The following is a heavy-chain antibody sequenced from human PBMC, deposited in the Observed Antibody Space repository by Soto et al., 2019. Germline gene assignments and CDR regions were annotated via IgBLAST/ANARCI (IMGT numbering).Heavy chain of an antibody. V-gene: IGHV1-8*01. CDR3: ARADTSAWASGYYGMDV. CDR2: MNPNSGNL. D-gene: IGHD6-19*01. J-gene: IGHJ6*02. Sequence: QVQLVQSGAEVKKPGASVKVSCKASGFTFTTYDIDWVRQATGQGLEWMGWMNPNSGNLGYAQKFQGRITMTRDTAKSTVYGELSSLRPDDTAVYYCARADTSAWASGYYGMDVWGQGTAVTVSS. CDR1: GFTFTTYD.